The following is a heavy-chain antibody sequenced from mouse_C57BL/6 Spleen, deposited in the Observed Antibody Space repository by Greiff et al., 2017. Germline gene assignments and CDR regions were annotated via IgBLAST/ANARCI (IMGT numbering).Heavy chain of an antibody. CDR3: AREGTTVVEGDWYFDV. V-gene: IGHV3-1*01. Sequence: EVQGVESGPGMVKPSQSLSLTCTVTGYSITSGYDWHWIRHFPGNKLEWMGYISYSGSTNYNPSLKSRISITHDTSKNHFFLKLNSVTTEDTATYYCAREGTTVVEGDWYFDVWGTGTTVTVSS. D-gene: IGHD1-1*01. CDR1: GYSITSGYD. J-gene: IGHJ1*03. CDR2: ISYSGST.